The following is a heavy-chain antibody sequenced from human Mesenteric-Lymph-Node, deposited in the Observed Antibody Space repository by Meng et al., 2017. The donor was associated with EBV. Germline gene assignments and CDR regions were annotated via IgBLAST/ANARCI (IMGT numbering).Heavy chain of an antibody. J-gene: IGHJ5*02. Sequence: QLEDAGPGLVKSSETLSLTCTVSGGSISNNLYYWGWIRQPPGKGLEWIGTIYYSGNTYYSPSLKSRVTISVDTSKNQFSLQLNSVTAADTAVYYCARYSSSSGWLDPWGQGTLVTVSS. D-gene: IGHD6-19*01. CDR3: ARYSSSSGWLDP. CDR2: IYYSGNT. V-gene: IGHV4-39*07. CDR1: GGSISNNLYY.